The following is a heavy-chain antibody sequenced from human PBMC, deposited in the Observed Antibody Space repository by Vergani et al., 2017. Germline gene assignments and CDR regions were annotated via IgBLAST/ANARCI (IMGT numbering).Heavy chain of an antibody. CDR1: GFTFSSYA. J-gene: IGHJ4*02. V-gene: IGHV3-23*01. CDR3: AKRPLSSSGWYRGDY. Sequence: EVQLLESGGGLVQPGGSLRLSCAASGFTFSSYAMSWVRQAPGKVLEWVSAISGSGGSTYYADSVKGRFTISRDNSKNTLYLQMNSLRAEDTAVYYCAKRPLSSSGWYRGDYWGQGTLVTVSS. CDR2: ISGSGGST. D-gene: IGHD6-19*01.